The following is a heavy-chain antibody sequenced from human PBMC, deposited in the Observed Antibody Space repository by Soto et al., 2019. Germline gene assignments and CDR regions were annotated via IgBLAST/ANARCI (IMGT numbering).Heavy chain of an antibody. CDR3: ARENYYYGMDV. Sequence: EVQLVESGGGLIQPGGSLRLSCAASGFSVSVNFMTWVRQAPGKGLEWVSDINGGGSTNYADSVKGRFTISRDTSKNILYLQMNSLRAEDTAVYYCARENYYYGMDVWGQGTTVTVSS. J-gene: IGHJ6*02. V-gene: IGHV3-53*01. CDR1: GFSVSVNF. CDR2: INGGGST.